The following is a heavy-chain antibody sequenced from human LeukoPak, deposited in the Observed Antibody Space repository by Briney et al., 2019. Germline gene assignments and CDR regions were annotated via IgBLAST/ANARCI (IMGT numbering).Heavy chain of an antibody. CDR1: GGSISSYY. CDR2: IYTSGST. J-gene: IGHJ4*02. V-gene: IGHV4-4*07. Sequence: PSEALSVTCAVSGGSISSYYWSWVRQPAGKGLEWMGRIYTSGSTNYNPSLKSRVTMSVDTSKNQFSLKLSSVTAADTAVYYCARGLGYCSSTSCQEVDYWGQGTLVTVSS. CDR3: ARGLGYCSSTSCQEVDY. D-gene: IGHD2-2*01.